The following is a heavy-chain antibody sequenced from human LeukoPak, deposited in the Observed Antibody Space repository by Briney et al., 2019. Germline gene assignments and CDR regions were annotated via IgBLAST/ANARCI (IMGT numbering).Heavy chain of an antibody. D-gene: IGHD1-26*01. J-gene: IGHJ4*02. CDR1: GFTVSGNY. CDR2: IYGGGST. CDR3: ARGAIVGATTIDY. Sequence: PGGSLRLSCAASGFTVSGNYMSWVRQAPGKGLEWVSIIYGGGSTCYADSVKGRFTISRDNSKNTLYLQMNSLRAEDTAVYYCARGAIVGATTIDYWGQGTLVTVSS. V-gene: IGHV3-53*01.